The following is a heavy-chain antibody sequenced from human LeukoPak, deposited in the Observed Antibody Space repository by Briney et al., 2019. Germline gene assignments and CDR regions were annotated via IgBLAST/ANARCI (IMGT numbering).Heavy chain of an antibody. J-gene: IGHJ3*02. CDR1: GYTFTSYG. D-gene: IGHD3-22*01. Sequence: ASVKVSCKASGYTFTSYGITWVRQAPGQGLEWMGWISAYNGDTNYAQKLQGRVTMTTDTSTSTAYMELRSLRSDDTAVYYCASLKNYYDSSGNLVTDAFDIWVQGTMVTVSS. CDR2: ISAYNGDT. V-gene: IGHV1-18*01. CDR3: ASLKNYYDSSGNLVTDAFDI.